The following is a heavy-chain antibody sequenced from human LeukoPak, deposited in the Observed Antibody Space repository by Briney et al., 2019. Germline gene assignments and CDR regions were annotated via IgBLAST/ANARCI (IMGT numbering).Heavy chain of an antibody. Sequence: SETLSLTCTVSGGSISSGGYWSWIRQLPGKGLEWIGYIYYSGTTYYNPSLKSRVSISVDTPKNQFSLKLSSVTVADTAVYYCARDLDGYTRYDYWGQGTLVTVSS. CDR2: IYYSGTT. J-gene: IGHJ4*02. V-gene: IGHV4-31*03. CDR1: GGSISSGGY. CDR3: ARDLDGYTRYDY. D-gene: IGHD3-9*01.